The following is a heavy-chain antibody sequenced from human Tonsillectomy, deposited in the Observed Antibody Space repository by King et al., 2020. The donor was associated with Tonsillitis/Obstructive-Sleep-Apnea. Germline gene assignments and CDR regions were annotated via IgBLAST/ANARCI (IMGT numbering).Heavy chain of an antibody. V-gene: IGHV4-59*01. J-gene: IGHJ4*02. Sequence: VQLQESGPGLVKPSETLSLTCTVSGDSISSYYWSWIRQPPGKGLEWIGYIYYSGSTNYNPSLKSRVTISIDTSKNQFYLKLSSVTAADTAVYYCAGGESLDYWGQGTLVTVSS. CDR1: GDSISSYY. CDR2: IYYSGST. CDR3: AGGESLDY. D-gene: IGHD3-16*01.